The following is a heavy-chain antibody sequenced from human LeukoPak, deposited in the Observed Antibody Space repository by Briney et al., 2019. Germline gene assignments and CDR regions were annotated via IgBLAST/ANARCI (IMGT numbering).Heavy chain of an antibody. CDR3: TRLTYYCDSQTPAGAFDI. Sequence: GGSLRLSCAASGFTFSGSAMHWVRQASGKGLEWVGRIRSKANSYATAYAASVKGRFTISRDDSKNTAYLQMNSLKTEDTAVYYCTRLTYYCDSQTPAGAFDIWGQGTMVTVSS. CDR2: IRSKANSYAT. J-gene: IGHJ3*02. D-gene: IGHD3-22*01. CDR1: GFTFSGSA. V-gene: IGHV3-73*01.